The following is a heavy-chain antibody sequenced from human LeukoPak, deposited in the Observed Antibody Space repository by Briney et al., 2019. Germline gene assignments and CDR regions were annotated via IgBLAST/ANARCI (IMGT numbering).Heavy chain of an antibody. D-gene: IGHD3-10*01. V-gene: IGHV3-74*01. CDR2: LNGDGTNI. CDR3: YGSGSYWDIDH. J-gene: IGHJ4*01. Sequence: ETLSLTCAVYGGSFCGYYWSWIRQPPGRGLVWVSRLNGDGTNIRYAACVKGPFTISRENAKSTLFLEMNSLRVEHTAVYYCYGSGSYWDIDHWGHGALVTVSS. CDR1: GGSFCGYY.